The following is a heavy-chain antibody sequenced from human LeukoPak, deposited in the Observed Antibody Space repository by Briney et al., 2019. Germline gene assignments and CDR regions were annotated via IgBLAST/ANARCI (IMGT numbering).Heavy chain of an antibody. V-gene: IGHV3-49*03. D-gene: IGHD6-19*01. J-gene: IGHJ4*02. Sequence: GGSLRLSCTASGFTFNDYGMSWFRQAPGKGLEWVGFIRSKTYGGTTEYAASVKGRFTISRDDSKSIAYLQMNSLKTEDTAVYYCTRVDKQWLVRRGFDYWGQGTLVTVSS. CDR2: IRSKTYGGTT. CDR3: TRVDKQWLVRRGFDY. CDR1: GFTFNDYG.